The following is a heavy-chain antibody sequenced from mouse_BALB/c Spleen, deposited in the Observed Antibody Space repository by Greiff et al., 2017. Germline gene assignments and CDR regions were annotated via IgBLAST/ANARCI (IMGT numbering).Heavy chain of an antibody. CDR2: INPYNGAT. Sequence: VQLKESGPELVKPGASVKISCKASGYSFTGYYMHWVKQSHVKSLEWIGRINPYNGATSYNQNFKDKASLTVDKSSSTAYMELHSLTSEDSAVYYCARRGGRYFDYWGQGTTLTVSS. V-gene: IGHV1-31*01. D-gene: IGHD1-1*02. CDR3: ARRGGRYFDY. J-gene: IGHJ2*01. CDR1: GYSFTGYY.